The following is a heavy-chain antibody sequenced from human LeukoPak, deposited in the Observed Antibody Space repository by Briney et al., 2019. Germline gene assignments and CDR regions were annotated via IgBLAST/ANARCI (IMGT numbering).Heavy chain of an antibody. V-gene: IGHV4-34*01. D-gene: IGHD7-27*01. CDR3: ARVAPGVLDY. CDR2: LSHGGGT. CDR1: GGSIRGSF. J-gene: IGHJ4*02. Sequence: SETLSLTCGVYGGSIRGSFWSWVRQSPGKGLEWIAELSHGGGTNYNPSLKSRVTISVDTSKNQFSLNLSFVTAADTAVYYCARVAPGVLDYWGQGTPVTVSS.